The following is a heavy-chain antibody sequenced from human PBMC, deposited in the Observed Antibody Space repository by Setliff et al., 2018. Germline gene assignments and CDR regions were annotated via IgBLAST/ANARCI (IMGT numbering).Heavy chain of an antibody. CDR1: GGSISTNSYY. Sequence: SETLSLTCTVSGGSISTNSYYWGWIRQPPGKGLEWIGSMYFSGSTYYNPSLKSRVTMSIDKSKNEFSLKMSSVTAADTAVYYCARAPRYFDSTGSYFDFWGQGTLVIVSS. J-gene: IGHJ4*02. CDR2: MYFSGST. D-gene: IGHD3-22*01. V-gene: IGHV4-39*07. CDR3: ARAPRYFDSTGSYFDF.